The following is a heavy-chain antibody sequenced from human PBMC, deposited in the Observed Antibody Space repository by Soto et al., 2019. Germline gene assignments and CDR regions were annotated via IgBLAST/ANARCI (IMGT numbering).Heavy chain of an antibody. Sequence: EVQLVESGGGLVQPGGSLRLSCTASGFTYSSYWMHWVPQAPGKGLVWVSRINSDRSSTSYPDSVKGRFSISRDNANNTLYLQMNSLRAEDTAVYYCAVAVAGPTAIGYWGQGTLVTVSS. CDR1: GFTYSSYW. J-gene: IGHJ4*02. CDR3: AVAVAGPTAIGY. D-gene: IGHD6-19*01. V-gene: IGHV3-74*01. CDR2: INSDRSST.